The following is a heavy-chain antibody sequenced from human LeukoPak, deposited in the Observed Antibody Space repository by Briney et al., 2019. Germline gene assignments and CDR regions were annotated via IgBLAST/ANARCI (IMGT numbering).Heavy chain of an antibody. CDR1: GFTFRSYA. D-gene: IGHD3-16*01. CDR3: ARGHYDDVWGSYTDF. Sequence: PGRSLRLSCAASGFTFRSYAMHWVRQAPGKGLEWVAVISYDGSNKYYADSVKGRFTISRDNSKNTLYLQMNSLRAEDTAMYYCARGHYDDVWGSYTDFWGQGTPGTVSS. J-gene: IGHJ4*02. V-gene: IGHV3-30*04. CDR2: ISYDGSNK.